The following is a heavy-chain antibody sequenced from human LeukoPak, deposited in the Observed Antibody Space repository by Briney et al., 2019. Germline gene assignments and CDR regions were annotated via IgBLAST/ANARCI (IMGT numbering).Heavy chain of an antibody. D-gene: IGHD3/OR15-3a*01. Sequence: GGSLRLSCAASGFALSSYWMHWVRQAPGKGLVWVSRIKSDGSSTSYADSVKGRFTISRDNAKNTLYLQMNSLRAEDTAVYYCARDPYLGPFDYWGQGTLVTVSS. CDR1: GFALSSYW. CDR3: ARDPYLGPFDY. J-gene: IGHJ4*02. CDR2: IKSDGSST. V-gene: IGHV3-74*01.